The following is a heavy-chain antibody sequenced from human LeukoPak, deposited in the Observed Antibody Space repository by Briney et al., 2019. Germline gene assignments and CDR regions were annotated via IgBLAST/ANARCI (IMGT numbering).Heavy chain of an antibody. V-gene: IGHV3-33*01. D-gene: IGHD3-10*01. CDR2: IWHDGSHK. Sequence: GGSLRLSCAASGFAFNTYAMHWVRQAPGKGLEWVALIWHDGSHKFYSNSVGGQFTISRDNSKNTVSLQMNNQRPDDTAVYYCAREIFGSGSDPDFWGQGTLVTVSS. CDR1: GFAFNTYA. CDR3: AREIFGSGSDPDF. J-gene: IGHJ4*02.